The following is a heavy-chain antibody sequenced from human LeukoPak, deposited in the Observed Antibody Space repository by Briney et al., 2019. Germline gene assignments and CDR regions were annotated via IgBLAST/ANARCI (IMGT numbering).Heavy chain of an antibody. CDR3: ARVDSGSYYDY. J-gene: IGHJ4*02. V-gene: IGHV3-30*04. CDR2: ISYDGSNK. Sequence: GGSLRLSCAASGFTFSSYAMHWVRQAPGKGLEWVAVISYDGSNKYYADSVKGRFTISRDNSKNTLYLQVNSLRAEDTAVYYCARVDSGSYYDYWGQGTLVTVSS. CDR1: GFTFSSYA. D-gene: IGHD1-26*01.